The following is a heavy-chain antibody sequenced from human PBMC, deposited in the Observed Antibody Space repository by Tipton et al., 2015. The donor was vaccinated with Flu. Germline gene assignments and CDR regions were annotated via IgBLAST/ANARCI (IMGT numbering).Heavy chain of an antibody. J-gene: IGHJ4*02. CDR2: IYRSGST. CDR1: GDSIASDYY. V-gene: IGHV4-38-2*01. CDR3: ARLTHYYGSGTSDY. D-gene: IGHD3-10*01. Sequence: TLSLTCSVSGDSIASDYYWGWIRQPPGKGLEWIGSIYRSGSTYYNPSLKSRVTISVDTSKTQFSLKLSSVTAADTAVYYCARLTHYYGSGTSDYWGQGTLVTVSS.